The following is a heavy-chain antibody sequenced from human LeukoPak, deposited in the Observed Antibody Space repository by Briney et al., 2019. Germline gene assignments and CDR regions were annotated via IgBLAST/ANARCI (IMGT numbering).Heavy chain of an antibody. CDR2: INSDGSST. CDR3: AKNSVPYYYDSSGYYPDI. J-gene: IGHJ3*02. Sequence: GGSLRLSCAASGFTFSSYWMHWVRQAPGKGLVWVSRINSDGSSTSYADSVKGRFTISRDNSKNTLYLQMNSLRAEDTAVYYCAKNSVPYYYDSSGYYPDIWGQGTMVTVSS. CDR1: GFTFSSYW. D-gene: IGHD3-22*01. V-gene: IGHV3-74*01.